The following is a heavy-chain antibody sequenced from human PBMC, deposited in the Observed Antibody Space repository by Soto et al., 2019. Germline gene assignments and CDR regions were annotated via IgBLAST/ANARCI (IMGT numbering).Heavy chain of an antibody. V-gene: IGHV6-1*01. CDR3: ARNGYSSSWSYYYGMDV. CDR1: GDSVSSNSAA. Sequence: PSQTLSLTCAISGDSVSSNSAAWNWIRQPPSRGLEWLGRTYYRSKWYNDYAVSVKSRITINPDTSKNQFSLQLNSVTPEDTAVYFCARNGYSSSWSYYYGMDVWGQGTTVTVSS. J-gene: IGHJ6*02. D-gene: IGHD6-13*01. CDR2: TYYRSKWYN.